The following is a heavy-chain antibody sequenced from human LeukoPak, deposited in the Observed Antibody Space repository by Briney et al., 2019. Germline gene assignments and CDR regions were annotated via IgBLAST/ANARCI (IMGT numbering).Heavy chain of an antibody. J-gene: IGHJ4*02. V-gene: IGHV3-74*03. D-gene: IGHD3-10*01. CDR3: ARDYAGSPDY. Sequence: GGSLRLSCKASGFTFSTYWMNWVRQSPGKGLVWVALINGDGSTTTHADSVKGRFTISRDNAKNTAYLQMNSLRDEDTAVYFCARDYAGSPDYWGQGTLVTVSA. CDR2: INGDGSTT. CDR1: GFTFSTYW.